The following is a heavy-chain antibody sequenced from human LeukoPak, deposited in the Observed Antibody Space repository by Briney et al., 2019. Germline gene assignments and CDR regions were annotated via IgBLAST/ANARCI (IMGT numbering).Heavy chain of an antibody. J-gene: IGHJ5*02. CDR2: IYHSGST. Sequence: KTSETLSLTCTVSGYSISSGNYWGWIRQPPGKGLEWIGSIYHSGSTYYNPSLKSRVTISVDTSKNQSSLKLTSVTAADTAVYYCARGYSSSWYLNWFDPWGQGTLVTVSS. CDR3: ARGYSSSWYLNWFDP. D-gene: IGHD6-13*01. CDR1: GYSISSGNY. V-gene: IGHV4-38-2*02.